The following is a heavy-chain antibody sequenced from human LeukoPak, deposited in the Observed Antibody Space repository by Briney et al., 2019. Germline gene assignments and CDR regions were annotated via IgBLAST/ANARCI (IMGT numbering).Heavy chain of an antibody. CDR3: AKESRYNWNDGGWFDP. D-gene: IGHD1-20*01. Sequence: SVKVSCRASGGTFSSYAISWVRQAPGQGLEWMGRIIPILGIANYAQKFQGRVTITADKSTSTAYMELSSLRSEDTAVYYCAKESRYNWNDGGWFDPWGQGTLVTVSS. J-gene: IGHJ5*02. CDR1: GGTFSSYA. CDR2: IIPILGIA. V-gene: IGHV1-69*04.